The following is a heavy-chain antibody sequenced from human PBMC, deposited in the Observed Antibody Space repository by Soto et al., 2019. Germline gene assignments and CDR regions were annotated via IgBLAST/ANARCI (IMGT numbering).Heavy chain of an antibody. Sequence: QVQVVQSGAEVKKPGASVKVSCKVSGYTFTTYDINWVRQAPGQGLEWMGWMNPETGDTGYGQQFQGRVTLSRNTSITTAYLELTNLRFEDTAVYYCACSLGGAPWGQGTLVTVSA. J-gene: IGHJ5*02. CDR1: GYTFTTYD. V-gene: IGHV1-8*01. CDR3: ACSLGGAP. D-gene: IGHD1-26*01. CDR2: MNPETGDT.